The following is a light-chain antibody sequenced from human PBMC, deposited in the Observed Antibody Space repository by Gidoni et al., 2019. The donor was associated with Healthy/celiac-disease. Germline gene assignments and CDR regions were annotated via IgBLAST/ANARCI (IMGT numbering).Light chain of an antibody. J-gene: IGLJ1*01. CDR3: QSYDSSLSGFYV. CDR2: GNS. V-gene: IGLV1-40*01. Sequence: QSVLTQPPSVSGAPGQRVTISCTGSSSNIGAGYDVHWYQQRPGTAPKPLIYGNSNRPSGVPDRFSGSKSGTSASLAITGLQAEDEADYYCQSYDSSLSGFYVFGTGTKVTVL. CDR1: SSNIGAGYD.